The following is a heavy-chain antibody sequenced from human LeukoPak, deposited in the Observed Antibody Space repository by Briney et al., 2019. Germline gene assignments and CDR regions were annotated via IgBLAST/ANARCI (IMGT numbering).Heavy chain of an antibody. CDR1: GGSISSYY. Sequence: PSETLSLTCTVSGGSISSYYWSWIRQPPGKGLEWIGYIYYSGSTNYNPSLKSRVTISVDTSKNQFSLKLSSATAADTAVYYCARAGGVDYYDSSGYYYGAAQFDYWGQGTLVTVSS. V-gene: IGHV4-59*01. D-gene: IGHD3-22*01. J-gene: IGHJ4*02. CDR3: ARAGGVDYYDSSGYYYGAAQFDY. CDR2: IYYSGST.